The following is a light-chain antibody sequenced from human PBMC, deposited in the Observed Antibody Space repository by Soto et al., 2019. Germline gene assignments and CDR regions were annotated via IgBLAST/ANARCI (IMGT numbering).Light chain of an antibody. CDR1: SSDLGGYNY. V-gene: IGLV2-14*01. J-gene: IGLJ2*01. Sequence: QSALTQPASVSGSPGQSITISCTGTSSDLGGYNYVSWYQQHPGKVPKVIIYEVSYRPSGVSNRFSGSKSGNTASLTISELQAEDEADYYCSSYTSSATWVFGGGTKLTVL. CDR3: SSYTSSATWV. CDR2: EVS.